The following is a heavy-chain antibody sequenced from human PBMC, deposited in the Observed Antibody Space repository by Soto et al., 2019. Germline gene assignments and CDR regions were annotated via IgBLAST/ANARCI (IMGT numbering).Heavy chain of an antibody. J-gene: IGHJ4*02. D-gene: IGHD1-26*01. CDR1: GFTFSTYA. Sequence: GGSLRLSCAASGFTFSTYAMHWVRQAPGKGLEWVAVISYDGSNKYYADSVKGRFTISRDNSKNTLYLQMNSLRTEDTAVYYCAVQWGYWGQGVLVTVSS. CDR2: ISYDGSNK. CDR3: AVQWGY. V-gene: IGHV3-30-3*01.